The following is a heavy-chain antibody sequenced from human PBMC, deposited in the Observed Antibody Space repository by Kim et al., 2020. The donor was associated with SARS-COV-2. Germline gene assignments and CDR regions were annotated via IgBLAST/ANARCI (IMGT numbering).Heavy chain of an antibody. CDR2: IYYSGST. Sequence: SETLSLTCTVSGDSISYYYCSWIRQPPGKGLEWIGYIYYSGSTNYNPSLKSRVTISVDTSKNQFSLELTSVTAADTAAHYCARSEGRSSWHQFDHRGQGT. CDR3: ARSEGRSSWHQFDH. D-gene: IGHD6-13*01. CDR1: GDSISYYY. V-gene: IGHV4-59*01. J-gene: IGHJ4*02.